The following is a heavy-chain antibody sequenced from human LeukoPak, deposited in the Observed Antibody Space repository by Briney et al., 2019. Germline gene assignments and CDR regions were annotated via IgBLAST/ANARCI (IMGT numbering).Heavy chain of an antibody. CDR1: GFTVSGNY. Sequence: RGSLRLSCAASGFTVSGNYMSWVRQAPGKGLEWVSLIYSGGDTYYADSVKGRFTISRDNSQNTLYLQMNNLRPDDTAVYYCATRYCSGTSCFRGAFDVWGQGTMVTVSS. CDR3: ATRYCSGTSCFRGAFDV. J-gene: IGHJ3*01. D-gene: IGHD2-2*01. CDR2: IYSGGDT. V-gene: IGHV3-66*02.